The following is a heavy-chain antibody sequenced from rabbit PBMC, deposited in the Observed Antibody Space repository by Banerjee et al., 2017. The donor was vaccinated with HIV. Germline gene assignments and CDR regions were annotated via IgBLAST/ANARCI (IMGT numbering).Heavy chain of an antibody. Sequence: SGSTYYASWAKGRFTISKTSSTTVTLQMTSLTVADTATYFCARDQGTYGYGGWTRLDLWGPGTLVTVS. CDR3: ARDQGTYGYGGWTRLDL. CDR2: SGST. D-gene: IGHD6-1*01. V-gene: IGHV1S40*01. J-gene: IGHJ6*01.